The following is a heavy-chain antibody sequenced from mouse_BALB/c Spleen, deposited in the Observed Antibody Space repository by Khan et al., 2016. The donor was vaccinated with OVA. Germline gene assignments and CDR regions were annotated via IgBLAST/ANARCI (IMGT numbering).Heavy chain of an antibody. J-gene: IGHJ2*01. CDR3: ERDRIDY. CDR1: GYTFSTYW. Sequence: QVQLKESGAELAKPGASVKMSCKASGYTFSTYWIHWVKQRPGQGLEWIGYINTSSGYTYYNQTFNDKATLTTDKSSSTAYMQLSSLTSEDSAVYYCERDRIDYWGQGTTLTVSS. V-gene: IGHV1-7*01. CDR2: INTSSGYT.